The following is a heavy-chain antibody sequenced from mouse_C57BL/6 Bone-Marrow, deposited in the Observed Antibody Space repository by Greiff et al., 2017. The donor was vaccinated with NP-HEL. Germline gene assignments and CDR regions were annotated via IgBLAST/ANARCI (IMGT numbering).Heavy chain of an antibody. V-gene: IGHV5-17*01. CDR3: ARRYEYAY. CDR1: GFTFSDYG. CDR2: ISRGSSTI. Sequence: EVQLVESGAGLVKPGGSLKLSCAASGFTFSDYGMHWVRQAPEKGLEWVAYISRGSSTIYYAATVKGRATISTDNTKNTVFLQMTSLRSEDTAMYYCARRYEYAYWGRGTLVTVSA. J-gene: IGHJ3*01. D-gene: IGHD2-3*01.